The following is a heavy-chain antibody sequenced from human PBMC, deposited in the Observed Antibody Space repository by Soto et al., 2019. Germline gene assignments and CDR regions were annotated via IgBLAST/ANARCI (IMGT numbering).Heavy chain of an antibody. CDR1: GYTLTELS. CDR3: ATTTTGFTIFETVFDY. V-gene: IGHV1-24*01. CDR2: FDPEDGEA. D-gene: IGHD3-9*01. Sequence: ASVKVSCKVSGYTLTELSMHWVRQAPGKGLEWMGGFDPEDGEAIYAQKFQGRVTMTEDTSTDTAYMELSSLRSEDTAVYYCATTTTGFTIFETVFDYWGQGTLVTVSS. J-gene: IGHJ4*02.